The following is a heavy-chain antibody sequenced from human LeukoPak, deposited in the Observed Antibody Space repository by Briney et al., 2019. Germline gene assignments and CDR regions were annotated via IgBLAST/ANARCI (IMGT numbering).Heavy chain of an antibody. Sequence: PGGSLRLSCAASGFTFSSYGMHWVRQAPGKGLEWVAGISYDGSNKYYADSVKGRLTISRDNSKNTLYLQMNSLRAEDTALYYCATDCTGGSCYSQGLSYWGQGTLVTVSS. J-gene: IGHJ4*02. CDR2: ISYDGSNK. CDR3: ATDCTGGSCYSQGLSY. CDR1: GFTFSSYG. V-gene: IGHV3-30*03. D-gene: IGHD2-15*01.